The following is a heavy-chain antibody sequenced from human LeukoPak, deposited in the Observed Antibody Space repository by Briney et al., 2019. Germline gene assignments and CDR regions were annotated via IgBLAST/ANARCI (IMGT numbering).Heavy chain of an antibody. CDR3: AREGSGSYYFQH. CDR1: GYTFTSYA. CDR2: ISAYNGNT. D-gene: IGHD1-26*01. V-gene: IGHV1-18*01. Sequence: ASVKVSCKASGYTFTSYAMHWVRQAPGQRLEWMGWISAYNGNTNYAQKLQGRVTMTTDTSTSTAYMELSSLRSEDTAVYYCAREGSGSYYFQHWGQGTLVTVSS. J-gene: IGHJ1*01.